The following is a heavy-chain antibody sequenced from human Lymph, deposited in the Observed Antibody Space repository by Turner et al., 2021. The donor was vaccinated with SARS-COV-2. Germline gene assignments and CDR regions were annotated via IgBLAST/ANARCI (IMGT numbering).Heavy chain of an antibody. J-gene: IGHJ4*02. CDR2: FNIEDDET. Sequence: QVQLVQSGAEVKKPGASVKVSCKVSGSTLTALSMHWVRQSPGKGLEWMGGFNIEDDETIYGEKIQDRVTMNEDKTADTPYMELSSLRSEDTAGYECAIGSSKQQWLDLFWYWGQGTLVTVSS. V-gene: IGHV1-24*01. CDR1: GSTLTALS. D-gene: IGHD6-19*01. CDR3: AIGSSKQQWLDLFWY.